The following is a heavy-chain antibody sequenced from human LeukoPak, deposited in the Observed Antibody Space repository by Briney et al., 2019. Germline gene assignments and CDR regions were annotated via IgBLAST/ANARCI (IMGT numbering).Heavy chain of an antibody. V-gene: IGHV1-3*01. Sequence: ASVKVSCKASGYTFTNYALHWVRQGPGQRLEWVGWINVGNGDTKYSQRFQGRVTITRDTSASTAYMELSRLRSEDTAIYYCATSEEGRWGQGTLVTVSS. CDR2: INVGNGDT. D-gene: IGHD2-15*01. CDR1: GYTFTNYA. CDR3: ATSEEGR. J-gene: IGHJ4*02.